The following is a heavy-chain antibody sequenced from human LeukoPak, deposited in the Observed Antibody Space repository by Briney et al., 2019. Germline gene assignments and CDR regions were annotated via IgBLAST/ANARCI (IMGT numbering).Heavy chain of an antibody. J-gene: IGHJ4*02. CDR3: ARGYRNLLRFDY. CDR2: INHSGST. D-gene: IGHD3-16*01. CDR1: GGSFSGYY. Sequence: SETLSLTCAVYGGSFSGYYWSWIRQPPGKGLEWIGEINHSGSTNYNPSLKSRVSISVDTSKNQFSLKLSSVTAADTAVYYCARGYRNLLRFDYWGQGSLVTVSS. V-gene: IGHV4-34*01.